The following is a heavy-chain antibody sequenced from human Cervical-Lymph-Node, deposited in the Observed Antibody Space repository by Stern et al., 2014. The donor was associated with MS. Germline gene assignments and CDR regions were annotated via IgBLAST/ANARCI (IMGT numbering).Heavy chain of an antibody. J-gene: IGHJ4*02. CDR3: ARASLPLSWTNY. V-gene: IGHV1-8*01. Sequence: VQLVQSGAEVKKPGASVKVSCKASGYPFIRYAIYWVRQATGQGLECIGWMNPNSGNTGYAQRFQGRVTMTRDTSISTAYMELSSLRSEDTAVYYCARASLPLSWTNYWGQGTLVTVSS. CDR2: MNPNSGNT. D-gene: IGHD3/OR15-3a*01. CDR1: GYPFIRYA.